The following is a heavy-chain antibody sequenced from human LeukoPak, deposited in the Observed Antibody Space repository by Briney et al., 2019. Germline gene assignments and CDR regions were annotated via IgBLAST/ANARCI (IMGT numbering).Heavy chain of an antibody. CDR3: ARGRYDSSGYYPYGGFDP. J-gene: IGHJ5*02. D-gene: IGHD3-22*01. Sequence: SETLSLTCTVSGGSISSYYWSWIRQPPGKGLEWIGYIYYSGSTNYNPSLKSRVTISVDTSKNQFSLKLSSVTAADTAVYYCARGRYDSSGYYPYGGFDPWGQGTLVTVSS. CDR2: IYYSGST. CDR1: GGSISSYY. V-gene: IGHV4-59*01.